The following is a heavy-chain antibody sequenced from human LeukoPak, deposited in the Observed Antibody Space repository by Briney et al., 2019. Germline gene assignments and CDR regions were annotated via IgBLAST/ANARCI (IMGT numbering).Heavy chain of an antibody. Sequence: GGSLRLSCAASGFTFSSYSMNWVRQAPGKGLEWVSSISSSSSYIYYADSVKGRFTISRDNAKNSLYLQTNSLRAEDTAVYYCASDKNYYDSSGYYPDAFDIWGQGTMVTVSS. CDR2: ISSSSSYI. J-gene: IGHJ3*02. V-gene: IGHV3-21*01. D-gene: IGHD3-22*01. CDR3: ASDKNYYDSSGYYPDAFDI. CDR1: GFTFSSYS.